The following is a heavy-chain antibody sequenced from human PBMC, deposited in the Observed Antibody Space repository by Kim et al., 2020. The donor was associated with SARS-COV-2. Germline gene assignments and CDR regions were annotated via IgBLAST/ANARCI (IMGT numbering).Heavy chain of an antibody. D-gene: IGHD3-22*01. CDR1: GFTFSSYA. CDR3: ARHRTTMIVVVGGFDY. V-gene: IGHV3-30-3*01. CDR2: ISYDGSNK. Sequence: GGSLRLSCAASGFTFSSYAMHWVRQAPGKGLEWVAVISYDGSNKYYADSVKGRFTISRDNSKNTLYLQMNSLRAEDTAVYYCARHRTTMIVVVGGFDYWGQGTLVTVSS. J-gene: IGHJ4*02.